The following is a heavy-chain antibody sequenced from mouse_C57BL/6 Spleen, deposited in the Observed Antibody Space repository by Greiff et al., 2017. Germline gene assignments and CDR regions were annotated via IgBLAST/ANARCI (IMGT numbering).Heavy chain of an antibody. Sequence: VQLVESGAELVKPGASVKISCKASGYAFSSYWMNWVKQRPGKGLEWIGQIYPGDGDTNYNGKFKGKATLTADKSSSTAYMQLSSLTSEDSAVYFCARPGSSLWYFDVWGTGTTVTVSS. V-gene: IGHV1-80*01. D-gene: IGHD1-1*01. J-gene: IGHJ1*03. CDR3: ARPGSSLWYFDV. CDR1: GYAFSSYW. CDR2: IYPGDGDT.